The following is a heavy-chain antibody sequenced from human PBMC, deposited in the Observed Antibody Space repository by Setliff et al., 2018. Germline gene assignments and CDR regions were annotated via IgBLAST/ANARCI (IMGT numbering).Heavy chain of an antibody. CDR3: ATLPYSSGPLHDH. CDR2: VYYSNSGAT. CDR1: GGSMSRSNYY. J-gene: IGHJ5*02. D-gene: IGHD6-19*01. Sequence: PSETLSLTCIVSGGSMSRSNYYWCWIRQSPGKGVEYIGSVYYSNSGATYYNPSLKGRVTISLDTSKNQFSLKLSSVIAADTAVYYCATLPYSSGPLHDHWGQGIMVTVSS. V-gene: IGHV4-39*01.